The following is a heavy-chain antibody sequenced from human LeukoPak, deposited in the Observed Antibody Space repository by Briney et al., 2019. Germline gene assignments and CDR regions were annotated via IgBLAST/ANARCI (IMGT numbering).Heavy chain of an antibody. CDR3: ARDGALAAAGTHHPYFDY. D-gene: IGHD6-13*01. J-gene: IGHJ4*02. CDR1: GFTFSSYA. CDR2: ISYDGSNK. V-gene: IGHV3-30-3*01. Sequence: GGSLRLSCAASGFTFSSYAMHWVRQAPGKGLEWVAVISYDGSNKYYADSVKGRFTISRDNSKNTLYLQMNSLRAEDTAVYYCARDGALAAAGTHHPYFDYWGQGTLVTV.